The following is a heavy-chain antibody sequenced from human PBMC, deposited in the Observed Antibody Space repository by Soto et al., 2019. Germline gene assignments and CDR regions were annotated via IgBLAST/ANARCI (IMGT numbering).Heavy chain of an antibody. D-gene: IGHD5-12*01. CDR3: ARSHMSGFCDYFYGMDV. Sequence: EVQLVESGGGLVQPGGSLRLSCVASGFNFDDYAMHWVRQVPGEGLEWVSGINWNGDKAGYAESVKGRYTLSRDNSKRTLYLEMNDLRGEDTALYYCARSHMSGFCDYFYGMDVWGQGTKVTVSS. CDR1: GFNFDDYA. V-gene: IGHV3-9*01. J-gene: IGHJ6*02. CDR2: INWNGDKA.